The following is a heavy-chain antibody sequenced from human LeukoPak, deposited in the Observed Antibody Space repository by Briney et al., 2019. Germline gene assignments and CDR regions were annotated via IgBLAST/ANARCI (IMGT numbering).Heavy chain of an antibody. D-gene: IGHD3-10*01. J-gene: IGHJ5*02. Sequence: KPSETLSLTCAVYGGSFSGYYWGWIRQPPGKGLEWIGSIYYSGSTYYNPSLKSRVTISVDTSKNQFSLKLSSVTAADTAVYYCARHGVSYYGSGSYYTNWFDPWGQGTLVTVSS. CDR3: ARHGVSYYGSGSYYTNWFDP. CDR2: IYYSGST. CDR1: GGSFSGYY. V-gene: IGHV4-39*01.